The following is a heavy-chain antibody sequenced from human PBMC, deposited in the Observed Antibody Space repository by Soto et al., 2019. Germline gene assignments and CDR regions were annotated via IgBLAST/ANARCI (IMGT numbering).Heavy chain of an antibody. CDR2: IIPIFGTA. CDR1: GGTFSSYA. Sequence: SVKVSCKASGGTFSSYAISWVRQAPGQGLEWMGGIIPIFGTANYAQKFQGRVTITADESTSTAYMELSSLRSEDTAVYYCARDHYPYYYDSSGYPYPLYYFDYWGQGTLVTISS. CDR3: ARDHYPYYYDSSGYPYPLYYFDY. D-gene: IGHD3-22*01. J-gene: IGHJ4*02. V-gene: IGHV1-69*13.